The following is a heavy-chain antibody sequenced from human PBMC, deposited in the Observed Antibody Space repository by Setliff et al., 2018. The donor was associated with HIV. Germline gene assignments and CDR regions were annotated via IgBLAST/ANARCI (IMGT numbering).Heavy chain of an antibody. CDR3: ARKYYYDRSGYYY. J-gene: IGHJ4*02. CDR1: GFTFSRYW. CDR2: ISSSGNTI. V-gene: IGHV3-48*03. D-gene: IGHD3-22*01. Sequence: GGSLRLSCAASGFTFSRYWMNWVRQAPGKGLEWVSYISSSGNTIYYADSVKGRFTISRDNAKNSLYLQMNSLRAEDTAVYYCARKYYYDRSGYYYWGQGTLVTVSS.